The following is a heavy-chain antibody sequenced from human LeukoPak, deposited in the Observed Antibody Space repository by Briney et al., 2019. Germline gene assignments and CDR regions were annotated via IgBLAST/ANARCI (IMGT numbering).Heavy chain of an antibody. CDR1: GFSFSSYG. V-gene: IGHV3-33*01. J-gene: IGHJ4*02. Sequence: PGGSLRLSCATSGFSFSSYGMHWVRQAPGKGLEWVAVIWFDGSTKYYVDSVKGRFTISRDNSKNTLYLQMNSLRAEDTALYYCARDALPAAMAYYFDYWGQGTLVTVSS. CDR2: IWFDGSTK. CDR3: ARDALPAAMAYYFDY. D-gene: IGHD2-2*01.